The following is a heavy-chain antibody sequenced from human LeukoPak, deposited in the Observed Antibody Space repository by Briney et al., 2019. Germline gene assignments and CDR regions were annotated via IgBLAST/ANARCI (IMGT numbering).Heavy chain of an antibody. CDR2: INPNSGGT. CDR1: GYTFTGYY. J-gene: IGHJ4*02. CDR3: AKEWRYYGSGSWKKLFDY. V-gene: IGHV1-2*02. Sequence: ASVKVSCKASGYTFTGYYMHWVRQAPGQGLEWMGWINPNSGGTNYAQKFQGRVTMTRDTSISTAYMELSRLRSDDSAVYYCAKEWRYYGSGSWKKLFDYWGKGTLVTVSS. D-gene: IGHD3-10*01.